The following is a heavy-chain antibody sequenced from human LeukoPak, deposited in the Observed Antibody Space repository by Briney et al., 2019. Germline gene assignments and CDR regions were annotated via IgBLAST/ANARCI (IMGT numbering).Heavy chain of an antibody. CDR1: GDSVSSNSAA. Sequence: SQTLSLTCAISGDSVSSNSAAWNWTRQSPSRGLEWLGRTYYRSMWYNDYAASVKSRVTINRDTSKNQFSLQLNSVTPDDSAVYYCARGLTAYQAYYGLDVWGQGTTVTVSS. J-gene: IGHJ6*02. D-gene: IGHD1-20*01. V-gene: IGHV6-1*01. CDR3: ARGLTAYQAYYGLDV. CDR2: TYYRSMWYN.